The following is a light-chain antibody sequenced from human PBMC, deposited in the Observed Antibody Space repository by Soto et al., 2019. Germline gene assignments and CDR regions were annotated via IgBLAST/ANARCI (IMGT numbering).Light chain of an antibody. CDR1: QTISSW. J-gene: IGKJ1*01. Sequence: DIQMTQSPSTLSGSVGDRVTITCRASQTISSWLAWYQQKPGKAPKLLIYKASTLKSGVPSRFSGSGSGTEFPLPISSLQPDDFATYYCQHYNSYSEAFGQGTKVEIK. CDR3: QHYNSYSEA. V-gene: IGKV1-5*03. CDR2: KAS.